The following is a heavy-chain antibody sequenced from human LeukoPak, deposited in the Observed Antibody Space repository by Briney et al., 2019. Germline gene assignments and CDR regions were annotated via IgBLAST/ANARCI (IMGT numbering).Heavy chain of an antibody. CDR3: ARDLEERITIFGVVPYYYYYGMDV. J-gene: IGHJ6*02. V-gene: IGHV3-33*01. CDR2: IWYDGSNK. CDR1: GFTFSSYG. Sequence: PGRSLRLSCAASGFTFSSYGMHWVRQAPGKGLEWVAVIWYDGSNKYYADSVKGRFTISRDNSKNTLYLQMNSLRAEDTAVYYCARDLEERITIFGVVPYYYYYGMDVWGQGTTVTVSS. D-gene: IGHD3-3*01.